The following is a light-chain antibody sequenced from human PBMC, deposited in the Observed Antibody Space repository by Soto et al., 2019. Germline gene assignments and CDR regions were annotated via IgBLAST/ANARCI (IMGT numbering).Light chain of an antibody. V-gene: IGKV3-20*01. CDR2: GAS. CDR1: QSVSSSY. CDR3: RQYGSSPQYT. J-gene: IGKJ2*01. Sequence: EIVLTQSPGTLSLSPGERATLSCRASQSVSSSYLAWYQQKPGQAPRLLIYGASSRATGIPDRFSGSGSGTHFTMTTSRLETEDFAVYYCRQYGSSPQYTFGRGTKLEI.